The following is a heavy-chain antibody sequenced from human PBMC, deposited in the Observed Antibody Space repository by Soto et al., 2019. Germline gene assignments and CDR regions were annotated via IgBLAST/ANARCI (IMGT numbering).Heavy chain of an antibody. Sequence: EVRLVESGGGLVQPGGSLRLSCAASGFSFSNYWIHWVRQAPGKGLVWVSRISVDGSDITYADFVEGRFTISRDNAKNTLDLQMNSLRAEDTAVYYCVGLRIGGWGQGALVTVSS. J-gene: IGHJ4*02. D-gene: IGHD3-16*01. CDR1: GFSFSNYW. CDR2: ISVDGSDI. CDR3: VGLRIGG. V-gene: IGHV3-74*01.